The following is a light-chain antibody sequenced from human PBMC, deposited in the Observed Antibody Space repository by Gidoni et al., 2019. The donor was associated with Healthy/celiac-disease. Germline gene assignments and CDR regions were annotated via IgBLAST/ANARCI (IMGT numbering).Light chain of an antibody. J-gene: IGKJ1*01. CDR3: QQSYSTLWT. Sequence: DIQMIQSPSSLSASVGDRVTITCRASQSISSYLNWYQQKPGKAPKLLIYAASSLQSGVPSRFSGSGSGTDFTLTISSLRTEDFATYYCQQSYSTLWTFGQGTKVEIK. V-gene: IGKV1-39*01. CDR1: QSISSY. CDR2: AAS.